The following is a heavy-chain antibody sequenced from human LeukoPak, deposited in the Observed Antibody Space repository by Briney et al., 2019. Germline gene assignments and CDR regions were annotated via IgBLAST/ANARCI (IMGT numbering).Heavy chain of an antibody. V-gene: IGHV3-23*01. CDR1: GFTFNTYA. CDR2: ISGSGDST. CDR3: ANEIRPNDY. Sequence: GGSLRLSCAASGFTFNTYAMTWVRRAPGKGLEWVSVISGSGDSTYYADSLKGRFTISRDNSKNTLYLQMNSLRAEDTAVYYCANEIRPNDYWGQGTLVTVSS. J-gene: IGHJ4*02.